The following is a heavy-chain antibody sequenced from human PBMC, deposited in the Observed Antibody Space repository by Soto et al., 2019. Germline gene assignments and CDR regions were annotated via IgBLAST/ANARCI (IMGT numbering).Heavy chain of an antibody. V-gene: IGHV1-2*02. J-gene: IGHJ4*02. Sequence: GASVKVSCKTSGYTFSAYYMHWVRQAPGQGLEWMGWINPKSGGTLYAQKFQGRVTMTRDTSISTAYLELSRLRSDDTAVYYCGRGGTFAYDTSGYSVYWGQGTMVPV. CDR3: GRGGTFAYDTSGYSVY. CDR2: INPKSGGT. CDR1: GYTFSAYY. D-gene: IGHD3-22*01.